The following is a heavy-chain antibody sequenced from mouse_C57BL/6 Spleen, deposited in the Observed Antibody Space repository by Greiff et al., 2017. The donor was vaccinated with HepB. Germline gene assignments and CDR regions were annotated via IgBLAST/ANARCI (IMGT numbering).Heavy chain of an antibody. V-gene: IGHV1-69*01. J-gene: IGHJ2*01. CDR1: GYTFTSYW. CDR2: IDPSDSYT. Sequence: VKLQQPGAELVMPGASVKLSCKASGYTFTSYWMHWVKQRPGQGLEWIGEIDPSDSYTNYNQKFKGKSTLTVDKSSSTAYMQLSSLTSEDSAVYYCARVDYGSSSDYWGQGTTLTVSS. D-gene: IGHD1-1*01. CDR3: ARVDYGSSSDY.